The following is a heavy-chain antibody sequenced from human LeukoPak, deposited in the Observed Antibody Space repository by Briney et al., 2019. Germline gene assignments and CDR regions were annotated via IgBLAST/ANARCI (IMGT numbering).Heavy chain of an antibody. CDR1: GFTFYNYA. V-gene: IGHV3-23*01. J-gene: IGHJ4*02. D-gene: IGHD2-15*01. Sequence: GGSLRLSCADSGFTFYNYAMMWVRQAPGKGLEWVSSISESGKNTFYADSVKGRFSISRDNSKSTLYLQMNSLRVEDSSLYYCASRDPCSGGTCYGLRYWGQGTRVTVSS. CDR3: ASRDPCSGGTCYGLRY. CDR2: ISESGKNT.